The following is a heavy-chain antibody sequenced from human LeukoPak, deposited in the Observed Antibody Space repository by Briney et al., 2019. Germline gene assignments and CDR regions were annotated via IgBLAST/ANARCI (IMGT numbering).Heavy chain of an antibody. Sequence: ASVKVSCKASGYTFTSYYMHWVRQAPGQGLEWMGIINPSGGSTSYAQKFQGRVTITTDESTSTAYMELSSLRSEDTAVYYCARDNGRGDGFYYFDYWGQGTLVTVSS. J-gene: IGHJ4*02. D-gene: IGHD3-16*01. CDR3: ARDNGRGDGFYYFDY. CDR2: INPSGGST. V-gene: IGHV1-46*01. CDR1: GYTFTSYY.